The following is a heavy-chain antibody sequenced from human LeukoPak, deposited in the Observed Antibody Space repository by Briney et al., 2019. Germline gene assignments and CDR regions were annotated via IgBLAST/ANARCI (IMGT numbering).Heavy chain of an antibody. D-gene: IGHD3-10*01. CDR3: ARHSDVIGAI. J-gene: IGHJ4*02. Sequence: GESLKISCKASGYTFTHQWIGWVRQMSGSGLEWMGIIYPRDSDTIYSPSFQGHVAISADTSINTAYLEWSSLEASDTAIYYCARHSDVIGAIWGQGTLVTVSS. V-gene: IGHV5-51*01. CDR1: GYTFTHQW. CDR2: IYPRDSDT.